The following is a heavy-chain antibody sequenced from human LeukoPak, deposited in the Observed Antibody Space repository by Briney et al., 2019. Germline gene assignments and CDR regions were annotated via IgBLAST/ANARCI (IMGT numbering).Heavy chain of an antibody. J-gene: IGHJ4*02. CDR3: ARYYYDSGSYPDY. V-gene: IGHV3-21*01. CDR1: GFTFSSYS. CDR2: ISSSSYI. D-gene: IGHD3-10*01. Sequence: GGSLRLSCAASGFTFSSYSMNWVRQAPGKGLEWVSSISSSSYIYYADSVKGRFTISRDNAKNSLYLQMNSLRAEDTAVYYCARYYYDSGSYPDYWGQGTLVTVSS.